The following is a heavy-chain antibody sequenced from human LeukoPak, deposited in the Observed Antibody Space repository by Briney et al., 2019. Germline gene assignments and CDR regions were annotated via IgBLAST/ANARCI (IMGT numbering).Heavy chain of an antibody. V-gene: IGHV4-38-2*01. Sequence: SETLSLTCGVSNYSITNGDYWAWIRPPLGKALEWIGSVYHSGSTYFNPSLKSRVTMSIGTSKNQFSLRLTSVTAADTAVYYCARYRGYGFDYWGQGTLVTVSS. CDR1: NYSITNGDY. CDR3: ARYRGYGFDY. CDR2: VYHSGST. D-gene: IGHD3-22*01. J-gene: IGHJ4*02.